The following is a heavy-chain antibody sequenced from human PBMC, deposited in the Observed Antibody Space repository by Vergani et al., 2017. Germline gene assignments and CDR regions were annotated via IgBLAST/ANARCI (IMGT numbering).Heavy chain of an antibody. CDR3: ARDCPYSSSWIQNYYYYMDV. V-gene: IGHV4-38-2*02. CDR1: GYSISSGYY. Sequence: QVQLQESGPGLVKPSETLSLTCAVSGYSISSGYYWGWIRQPPGKGLEWIGSIYHSGSTYYNPSLKSRVTISVDTSKNQFSLKLSSVTAADTAVYYWARDCPYSSSWIQNYYYYMDVWGKGTTVTVSS. D-gene: IGHD6-13*01. CDR2: IYHSGST. J-gene: IGHJ6*03.